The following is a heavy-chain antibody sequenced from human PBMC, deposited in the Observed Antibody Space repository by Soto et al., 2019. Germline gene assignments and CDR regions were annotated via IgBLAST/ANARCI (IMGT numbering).Heavy chain of an antibody. J-gene: IGHJ4*02. CDR1: GGSISSYY. CDR2: FYYSGST. D-gene: IGHD6-19*01. CDR3: ARGGWKLFDY. V-gene: IGHV4-59*01. Sequence: QVQLQESGPGLVKPSETLSLTCTVSGGSISSYYWRRIRQPPGKGLEWIGYFYYSGSTNYNPSLKSRVTISVDTTKNQFSLKLSSVTAADTAVYYCARGGWKLFDYWGQGTLVTVSS.